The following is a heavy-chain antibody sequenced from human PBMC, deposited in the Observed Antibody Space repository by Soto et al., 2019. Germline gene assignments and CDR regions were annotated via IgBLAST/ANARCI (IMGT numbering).Heavy chain of an antibody. CDR1: GGSFSGYY. J-gene: IGHJ5*02. D-gene: IGHD1-26*01. Sequence: QVQLQQWGAGLLKPSETLSLTCAVYGGSFSGYYWSWIRQPPGKGLEWFGESNHSGSTNYNPSLTSRVTISVDTSKNQCSLKLGSVTAADTAVYYCARGSGSHGVRWFDPWGQGTLVTVSS. CDR3: ARGSGSHGVRWFDP. CDR2: SNHSGST. V-gene: IGHV4-34*01.